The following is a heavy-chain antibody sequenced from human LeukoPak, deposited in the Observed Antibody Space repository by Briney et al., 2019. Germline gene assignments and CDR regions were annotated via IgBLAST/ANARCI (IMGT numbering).Heavy chain of an antibody. CDR1: GGSISSGDYY. V-gene: IGHV4-30-4*01. J-gene: IGHJ4*02. CDR2: IYYSGST. Sequence: SQTLSLTCTVSGGSISSGDYYWSWIRQPPGKGLEWIGYIYYSGSTYYNPSLKSRVTISVDTSKNQFSLKLSSVTAADTAVYYCARDARYDSSGYYSGFDYWGQGTLVTVSS. D-gene: IGHD3-22*01. CDR3: ARDARYDSSGYYSGFDY.